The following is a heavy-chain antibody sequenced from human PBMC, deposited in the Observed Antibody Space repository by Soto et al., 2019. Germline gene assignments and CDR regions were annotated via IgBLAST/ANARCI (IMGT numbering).Heavy chain of an antibody. V-gene: IGHV3-23*01. D-gene: IGHD6-13*01. Sequence: EVQLLESGGGWVQPGGSLRLSCAASGFTFSNFAMSWVRQAPGKGLEWVSAIGTSGGDTYYADSVKGRFTISRDNSKNTLYLQLSSLRAEDTAVYYAIKSSRTLGDSWGQGTLVTVSS. CDR3: IKSSRTLGDS. CDR2: IGTSGGDT. CDR1: GFTFSNFA. J-gene: IGHJ4*02.